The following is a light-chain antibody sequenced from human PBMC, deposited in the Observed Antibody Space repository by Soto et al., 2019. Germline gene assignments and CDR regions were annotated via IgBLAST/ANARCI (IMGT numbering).Light chain of an antibody. CDR2: DAS. CDR3: QQRSSWWT. V-gene: IGKV3-11*01. J-gene: IGKJ1*01. CDR1: QSVSSY. Sequence: EIVLTQSPATLSLSPGERATLSCRASQSVSSYLAWYQQKPGQAPRLLISDASNRASGIPGRFSGSGSGTDFTLTISSLEPEDFAVYYCQQRSSWWTFGQGTKGASK.